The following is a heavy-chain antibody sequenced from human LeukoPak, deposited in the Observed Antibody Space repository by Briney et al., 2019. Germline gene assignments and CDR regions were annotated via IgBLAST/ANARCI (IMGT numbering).Heavy chain of an antibody. V-gene: IGHV3-23*01. CDR2: IGARDGRT. Sequence: GGSLRLSCAAAGFTFRNYAMTWVRQAPGKGLDWVALIGARDGRTYYADPVKGRFTISRDNFKNTLYLQMNSLRAEDTAIYYCAKGLYDYALDVWGQGTAVTVSS. CDR1: GFTFRNYA. CDR3: AKGLYDYALDV. J-gene: IGHJ6*02.